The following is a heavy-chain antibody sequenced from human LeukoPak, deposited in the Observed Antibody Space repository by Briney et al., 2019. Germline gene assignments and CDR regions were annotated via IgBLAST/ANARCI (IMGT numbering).Heavy chain of an antibody. D-gene: IGHD4-23*01. CDR1: GFPITSYY. Sequence: SGTLSLSCSASGFPITSYYLSWVRQAPMKGLEWIGSVYNRGTTYYKPSLKSRVTISGDKSKNQLSLRMTYVTTADTAVYFCARDYGGNSGEFDPWGQGTPVTVSS. J-gene: IGHJ5*02. CDR3: ARDYGGNSGEFDP. V-gene: IGHV4-59*01. CDR2: VYNRGTT.